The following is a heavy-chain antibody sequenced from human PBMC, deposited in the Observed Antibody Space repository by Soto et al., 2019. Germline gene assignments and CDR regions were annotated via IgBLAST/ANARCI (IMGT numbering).Heavy chain of an antibody. V-gene: IGHV3-11*06. D-gene: IGHD6-13*01. J-gene: IGHJ4*02. CDR3: AKRGYSSSWYVDY. CDR2: ISSSSSYT. CDR1: GFTFSDYY. Sequence: GSLRLSCAASGFTFSDYYMSWIRQAPGKGLDWVSYISSSSSYTNYADSVKGRFTISXEXXKXXXYXQXXXLXAXDTAVYYCAKRGYSSSWYVDYWGQGTLVTVSS.